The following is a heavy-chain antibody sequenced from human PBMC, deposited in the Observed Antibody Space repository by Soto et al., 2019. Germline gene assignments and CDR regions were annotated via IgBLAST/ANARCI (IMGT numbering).Heavy chain of an antibody. J-gene: IGHJ5*02. CDR3: ARRVGSDTRGAWFDP. CDR2: VSYSGST. Sequence: SETLSLTCSVSGDSISSYHWSWLRQAPGKGLEWIGFVSYSGSTNYNPSLKSRVTILIDTSKKQFSLKLTSVTAADTALYYCARRVGSDTRGAWFDPWGQGTLVTVSS. V-gene: IGHV4-59*01. D-gene: IGHD6-25*01. CDR1: GDSISSYH.